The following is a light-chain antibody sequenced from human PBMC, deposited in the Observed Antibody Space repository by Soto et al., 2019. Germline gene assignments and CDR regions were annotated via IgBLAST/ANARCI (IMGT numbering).Light chain of an antibody. CDR2: GAS. J-gene: IGKJ4*01. Sequence: EIVLTQSPGTLSLSPGERATLSCRASQSVSSSYLAWYQQKPGQAPRLLIYGASSRATGIPDRFSGSGSGTDLTLTISILEPEDFAVYYCQQYGSSLTCGGGTKVEIK. CDR1: QSVSSSY. CDR3: QQYGSSLT. V-gene: IGKV3-20*01.